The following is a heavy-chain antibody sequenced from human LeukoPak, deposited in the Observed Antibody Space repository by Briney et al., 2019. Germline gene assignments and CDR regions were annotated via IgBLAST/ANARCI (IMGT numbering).Heavy chain of an antibody. CDR3: AKVHGVAL. J-gene: IGHJ5*02. V-gene: IGHV3-23*01. Sequence: GGSLRLSCAASGFTFSSYAMSWVRQAPGKGLEWVSAISGSGGSTYYAVSVKGRFTISRDNSHNTLYLQMNSLRAEDMAIYYCAKVHGVALWGQGTLVTVSS. D-gene: IGHD3-16*01. CDR1: GFTFSSYA. CDR2: ISGSGGST.